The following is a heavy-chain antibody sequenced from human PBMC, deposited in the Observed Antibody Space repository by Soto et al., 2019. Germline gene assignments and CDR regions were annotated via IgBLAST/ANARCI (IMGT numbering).Heavy chain of an antibody. Sequence: GGSLRLSCAASGFTFSDYYMSWIRQAPGKGLEWVSYISSSSSYTNYADSVKGRFTISRDNAKNSLYLQMNSLRAEDTAVYYCARRESSSFGGIDYWGQGTLVTVSS. CDR1: GFTFSDYY. V-gene: IGHV3-11*06. CDR2: ISSSSSYT. CDR3: ARRESSSFGGIDY. J-gene: IGHJ4*02. D-gene: IGHD6-6*01.